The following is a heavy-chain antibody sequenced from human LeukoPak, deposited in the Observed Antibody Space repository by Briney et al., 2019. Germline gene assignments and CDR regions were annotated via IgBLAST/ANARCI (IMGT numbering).Heavy chain of an antibody. CDR2: IKDDGSEA. CDR3: AVGYCSSTSCPIDY. V-gene: IGHV3-7*01. D-gene: IGHD2-2*01. CDR1: GFAFNNYW. J-gene: IGHJ4*02. Sequence: GGSLRLSCAASGFAFNNYWMSWVRQAPGKGLEWVANIKDDGSEAYYGDSVKGRFAISRDNAKNSLYLQMNSLRAEDTAVYYCAVGYCSSTSCPIDYWGQGTLVTVSS.